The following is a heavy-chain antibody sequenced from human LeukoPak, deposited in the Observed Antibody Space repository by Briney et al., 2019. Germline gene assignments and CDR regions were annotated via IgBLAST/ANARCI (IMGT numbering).Heavy chain of an antibody. CDR1: GFTFSSYG. V-gene: IGHV3-30*18. J-gene: IGHJ5*02. CDR2: ISYDGSNK. CDR3: AKEGIAARDNYWFDP. D-gene: IGHD6-13*01. Sequence: PGGSLRLSCAASGFTFSSYGMHWVRQAPGKGLEWVAVISYDGSNKYYADSVKGRFTISRGNSKNTLYLQMNSLRAEDTAVYYCAKEGIAARDNYWFDPWGQGTLVTVSS.